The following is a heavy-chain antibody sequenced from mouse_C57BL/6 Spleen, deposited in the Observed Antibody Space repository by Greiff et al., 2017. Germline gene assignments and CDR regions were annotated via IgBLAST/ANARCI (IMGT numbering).Heavy chain of an antibody. CDR2: INPNNGGT. Sequence: EVQLQQSGPELVKPGASVKISCKASGYTFTDYYMNWVKQSHGKSLEWIGDINPNNGGTSYNQKFKGKATLNVDKSSSTAYLEIRSLTSEDSAVYYCATPAYYSNYDGYFDVWGTGTTVTVSS. J-gene: IGHJ1*03. V-gene: IGHV1-26*01. D-gene: IGHD2-5*01. CDR1: GYTFTDYY. CDR3: ATPAYYSNYDGYFDV.